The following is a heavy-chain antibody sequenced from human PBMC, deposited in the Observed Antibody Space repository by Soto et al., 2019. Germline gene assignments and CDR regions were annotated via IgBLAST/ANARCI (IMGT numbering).Heavy chain of an antibody. CDR1: GYIFTGYY. CDR3: ARDPLGNLNYYCDY. V-gene: IGHV1-2*02. CDR2: INPKFGDT. J-gene: IGHJ4*02. D-gene: IGHD3-16*01. Sequence: ASVKVSCKASGYIFTGYYMHWVRQAPGQGLQWMGWINPKFGDTNYAQNFQGRVTLTRDTSTGTAYVELSSLRSDDTAVYYCARDPLGNLNYYCDYWGQGTLVTVSS.